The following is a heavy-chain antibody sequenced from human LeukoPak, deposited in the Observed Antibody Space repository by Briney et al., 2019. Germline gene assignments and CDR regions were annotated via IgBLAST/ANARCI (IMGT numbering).Heavy chain of an antibody. D-gene: IGHD3-22*01. CDR2: IYYSGST. CDR3: ARVYYDTSGYNFDY. V-gene: IGHV4-31*03. J-gene: IGHJ4*02. CDR1: GGSISSGGYY. Sequence: KPSETLSLTCTVSGGSISSGGYYWSWIRQHPGKGLEWIGYIYYSGSTYYNPSPKSRVTISVDTSKNQFSLKLSSVTAADTAVYYCARVYYDTSGYNFDYWGQGILVTVSS.